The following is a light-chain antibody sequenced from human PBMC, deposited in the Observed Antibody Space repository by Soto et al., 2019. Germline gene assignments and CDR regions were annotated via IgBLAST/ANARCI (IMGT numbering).Light chain of an antibody. J-gene: IGKJ1*01. CDR3: QQRSNLPWT. V-gene: IGKV3-11*01. Sequence: EILMTQSPDTLSVSLGERATLSCRATQSVDTYLAWYQQKPGQAPRLLIYDASNRATGIPVRFSGSGSGTDYTLTVSSLEPEDFAVYYCQQRSNLPWTFGQGTKV. CDR2: DAS. CDR1: QSVDTY.